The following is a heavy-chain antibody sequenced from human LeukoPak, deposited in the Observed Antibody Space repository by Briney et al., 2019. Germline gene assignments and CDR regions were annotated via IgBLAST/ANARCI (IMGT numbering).Heavy chain of an antibody. D-gene: IGHD1-1*01. Sequence: GGSLRLSCAASGFTFSSYAMSWVRQAPGKGLEWVSAISGSGGSTYYADSVKGRFTISRDNAKNSLYLQMNSLRAEDTAVYYCARERTGGGPFDYWGQGTLVTVSS. J-gene: IGHJ4*02. CDR2: ISGSGGST. V-gene: IGHV3-23*01. CDR3: ARERTGGGPFDY. CDR1: GFTFSSYA.